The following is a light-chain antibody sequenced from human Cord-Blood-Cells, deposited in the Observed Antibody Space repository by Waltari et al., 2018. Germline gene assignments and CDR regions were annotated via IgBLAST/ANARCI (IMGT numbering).Light chain of an antibody. Sequence: SYELTQPPSVSVSPGQTARITCSGDALPKQYAYWYQQKPGQAPVPVIYKDSERTSGIPERFAGSSSGTTVTLTISGVQAEDEADYYCQSADSSGTYVVFGGGTKLTVL. CDR2: KDS. CDR3: QSADSSGTYVV. CDR1: ALPKQY. J-gene: IGLJ2*01. V-gene: IGLV3-25*03.